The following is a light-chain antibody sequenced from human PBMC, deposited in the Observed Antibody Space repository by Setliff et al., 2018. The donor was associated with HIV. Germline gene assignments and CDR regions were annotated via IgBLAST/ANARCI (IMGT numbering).Light chain of an antibody. J-gene: IGLJ3*02. V-gene: IGLV1-47*01. CDR3: AAWDDSLSGLV. Sequence: QGASASGTPGQRVTISCSGSSSNIGSNYVYWYQQLPGTAPKLLIYRNNQRPSGVPDRFSGSKSGTSASLAISGLRSEDEADYYCAAWDDSLSGLVFGGGTKSPS. CDR1: SSNIGSNY. CDR2: RNN.